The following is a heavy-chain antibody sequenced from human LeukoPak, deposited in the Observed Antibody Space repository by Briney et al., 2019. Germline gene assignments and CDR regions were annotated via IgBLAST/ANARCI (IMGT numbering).Heavy chain of an antibody. CDR2: IWYDGSNK. Sequence: GGSLRLSCAASGFTFSSYGMHWVRQAPGEGLEWVAVIWYDGSNKYYADSVKGRFTISRDNSKNTLYLQMNSLRAEDTAVYYCAREGDYGDLYYFDYWGQGTLVTVSS. J-gene: IGHJ4*02. V-gene: IGHV3-33*01. CDR1: GFTFSSYG. CDR3: AREGDYGDLYYFDY. D-gene: IGHD4-17*01.